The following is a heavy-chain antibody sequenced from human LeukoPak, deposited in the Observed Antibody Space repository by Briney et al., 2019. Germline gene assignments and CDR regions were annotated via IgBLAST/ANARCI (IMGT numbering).Heavy chain of an antibody. CDR3: ASFPRGYGEDY. V-gene: IGHV4-39*01. CDR2: IYYSGST. D-gene: IGHD4-17*01. CDR1: GGSISSSSYS. Sequence: SETLSLTCTVSGGSISSSSYSWGWIRQPPGKGLEWIGSIYYSGSTYYNPSLKSRVTISVDTSKDQFSLKLSSVTAADTAVYYCASFPRGYGEDYWGQGTLVTVSS. J-gene: IGHJ4*02.